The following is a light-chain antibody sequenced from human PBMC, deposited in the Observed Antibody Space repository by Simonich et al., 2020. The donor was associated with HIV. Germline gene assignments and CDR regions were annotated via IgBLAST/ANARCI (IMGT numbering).Light chain of an antibody. V-gene: IGLV2-14*02. CDR1: SIDVGSYNL. J-gene: IGLJ3*02. CDR3: SSYTSSSTWV. CDR2: DVS. Sequence: QSALTQPASVSGSPGQSITISCTGTSIDVGSYNLVSWYQQHPGKAPQRMIYDVSMRPSGVSNRFSGSKSGNTASLTISGLQAEDEADYYCSSYTSSSTWVFGGGTKLTVL.